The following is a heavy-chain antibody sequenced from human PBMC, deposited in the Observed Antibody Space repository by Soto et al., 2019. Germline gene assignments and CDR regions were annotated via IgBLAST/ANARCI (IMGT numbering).Heavy chain of an antibody. CDR3: ASARYSGYDPRSYYYCGMDL. Sequence: QVQLVQSGAEVKKPGASVKVSCKASGYTFTSYAMHWVRQAPGQRLEWMGWINAGNGNTKNSQQFQGRVAITRDTSASRAYMGLSSLRSEDTAVYYCASARYSGYDPRSYYYCGMDLWGQGPTVTVSS. CDR2: INAGNGNT. J-gene: IGHJ6*02. V-gene: IGHV1-3*01. D-gene: IGHD5-12*01. CDR1: GYTFTSYA.